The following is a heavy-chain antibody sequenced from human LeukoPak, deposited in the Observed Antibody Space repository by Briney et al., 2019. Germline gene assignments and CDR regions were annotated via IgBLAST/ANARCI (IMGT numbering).Heavy chain of an antibody. Sequence: PSETLSLTCAVYGGSFSGYYWSWIRQPPGKGLEWIGEINHSGSTNYNPSLKSRVTISVDTSKNQFSLQLSSVTAADTAVYYCARYSSGWLNWFDPWGQGTLVTVSS. V-gene: IGHV4-34*01. CDR2: INHSGST. J-gene: IGHJ5*02. CDR3: ARYSSGWLNWFDP. D-gene: IGHD6-19*01. CDR1: GGSFSGYY.